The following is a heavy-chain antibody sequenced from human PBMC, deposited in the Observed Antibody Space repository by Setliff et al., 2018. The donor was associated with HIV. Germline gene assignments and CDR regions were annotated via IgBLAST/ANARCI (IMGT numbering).Heavy chain of an antibody. CDR3: ATLDHSGGNFLAY. CDR1: GVYISNYH. V-gene: IGHV4-4*09. J-gene: IGHJ4*02. CDR2: IHSSGST. D-gene: IGHD2-21*02. Sequence: PSETLSLTCTISGVYISNYHCNWIRQPPGKGPEWIGYIHSSGSTIYNPSLKSRITISLDTSKEQFSLELSSATAADTAVYYCATLDHSGGNFLAYWGQGSLVTVSS.